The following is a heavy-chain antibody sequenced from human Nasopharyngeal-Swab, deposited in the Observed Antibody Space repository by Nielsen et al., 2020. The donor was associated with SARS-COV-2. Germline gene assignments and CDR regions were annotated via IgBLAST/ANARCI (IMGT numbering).Heavy chain of an antibody. J-gene: IGHJ5*02. CDR3: ARDGVVYTSSWYGDNWFDP. D-gene: IGHD6-13*01. V-gene: IGHV4-59*13. Sequence: SETLSLTCTVSGCSISSYYWSWIRQPPGKGLEWIGYVNNSGSSNYNPSLKSRVTISLDTSKNQFSLKLNSVTAADTAVYYCARDGVVYTSSWYGDNWFDPWGQGTMVTVSS. CDR2: VNNSGSS. CDR1: GCSISSYY.